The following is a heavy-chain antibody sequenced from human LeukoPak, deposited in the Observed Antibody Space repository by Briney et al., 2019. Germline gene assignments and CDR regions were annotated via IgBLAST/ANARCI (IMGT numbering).Heavy chain of an antibody. Sequence: ASVKVSCKASGYTFTGYYMHWVRQAPGQGLEWMGWINPNSGGTDYAQKFQGRVTMTRDTSISTAYLELSRLRSDDTAVYYCARDGGAYCGGDCYFADDYWGQGTLVTVSS. CDR3: ARDGGAYCGGDCYFADDY. CDR1: GYTFTGYY. D-gene: IGHD2-21*02. CDR2: INPNSGGT. V-gene: IGHV1-2*02. J-gene: IGHJ4*02.